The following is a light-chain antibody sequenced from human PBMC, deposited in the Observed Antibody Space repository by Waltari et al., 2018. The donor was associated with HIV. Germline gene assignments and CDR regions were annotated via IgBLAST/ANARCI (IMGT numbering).Light chain of an antibody. Sequence: DIQMTQSPSPLSASLGGSVTITCRASQNISSFLNWYRQRPGRAPELLIYTASHLQSGAPSRFRGTGSGTDFSLTISDLQSEDSATFFCQQSYTIPYTFGRGTKVHI. CDR1: QNISSF. CDR3: QQSYTIPYT. CDR2: TAS. J-gene: IGKJ2*01. V-gene: IGKV1-39*01.